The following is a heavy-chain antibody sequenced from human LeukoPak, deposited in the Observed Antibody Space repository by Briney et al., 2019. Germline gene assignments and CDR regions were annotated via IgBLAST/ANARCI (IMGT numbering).Heavy chain of an antibody. J-gene: IGHJ6*02. Sequence: KPSETLSLTCTVSGGSISSYYWSWIRQPPGKGLEWIGYIYYSGSTNYNPSLKSRVTISVDTSKNQFSLKLSSVTAADTAVYYCARGPSIQLWSDPYYYYGMDVWGQGTTVTVSS. CDR1: GGSISSYY. D-gene: IGHD5-18*01. CDR2: IYYSGST. CDR3: ARGPSIQLWSDPYYYYGMDV. V-gene: IGHV4-59*12.